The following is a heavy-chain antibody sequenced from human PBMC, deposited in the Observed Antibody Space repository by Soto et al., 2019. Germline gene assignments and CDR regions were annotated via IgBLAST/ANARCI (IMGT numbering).Heavy chain of an antibody. D-gene: IGHD4-17*01. CDR3: ARDWDGDYNKSPKAEYFQH. J-gene: IGHJ1*01. V-gene: IGHV3-21*01. CDR2: ISSSSSYI. CDR1: ELTFRSYC. Sequence: GGSPSLSCEASELTFRSYCMHRVRQAPEKGLECVSSISSSSSYIYYADSVKGGFTISRDNAKNTLYLQMNSLRAEDTAVYYCARDWDGDYNKSPKAEYFQHWGQGTLVTVSS.